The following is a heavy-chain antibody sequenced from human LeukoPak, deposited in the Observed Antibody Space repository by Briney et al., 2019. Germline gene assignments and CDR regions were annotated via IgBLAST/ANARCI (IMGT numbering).Heavy chain of an antibody. Sequence: PSETLSLTCTVSGGSISSSSYYWGWIRQPPGKGLEWIGSIYYSGTTYYNPSLKSRVAISVDTSKNQFSLKLSSVTAADTAVYYCARDQTIFGVVISYGMDVWGQGTTVTVSS. J-gene: IGHJ6*02. CDR3: ARDQTIFGVVISYGMDV. D-gene: IGHD3-3*01. CDR1: GGSISSSSYY. CDR2: IYYSGTT. V-gene: IGHV4-39*02.